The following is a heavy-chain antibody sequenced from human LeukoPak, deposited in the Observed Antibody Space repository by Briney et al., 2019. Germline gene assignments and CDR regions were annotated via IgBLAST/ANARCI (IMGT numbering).Heavy chain of an antibody. D-gene: IGHD4-17*01. J-gene: IGHJ4*02. CDR2: ISYDGSNK. Sequence: GGSLRLSCAASGFTFSSYAMHWVRQAPGKGLEWVAVISYDGSNKYYADSVKGRFTISRDNSKNTLYLQMNSLRAEDTAVYYCARGGAPPYGSFDYWGQGTLVTVSS. V-gene: IGHV3-30-3*01. CDR3: ARGGAPPYGSFDY. CDR1: GFTFSSYA.